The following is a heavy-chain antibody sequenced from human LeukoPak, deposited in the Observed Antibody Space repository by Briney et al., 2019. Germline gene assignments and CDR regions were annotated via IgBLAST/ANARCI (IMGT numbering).Heavy chain of an antibody. Sequence: GGSLRLSCAASGFTFSSDWMHWVRQGPGKGLVWVSRVNSDGGSTNYADSVKGRFTISRDNAKYTLYLQMNSLRADDTAVYYCARSSGRSPFDMWGQGTMVTASS. J-gene: IGHJ3*02. D-gene: IGHD6-19*01. CDR2: VNSDGGST. CDR3: ARSSGRSPFDM. CDR1: GFTFSSDW. V-gene: IGHV3-74*01.